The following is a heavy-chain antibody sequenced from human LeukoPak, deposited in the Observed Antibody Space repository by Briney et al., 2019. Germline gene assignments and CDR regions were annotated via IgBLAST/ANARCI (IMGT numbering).Heavy chain of an antibody. V-gene: IGHV1-2*02. J-gene: IGHJ3*02. D-gene: IGHD2-21*02. CDR1: GYTFTGYY. CDR2: INPNSGGT. Sequence: ASVKVSCKASGYTFTGYYMHWVRQAPGQGLEWMGWINPNSGGTNYAQKFQGRVTMTRDTSISTAYMELSRLRSDDAAVYYCARELDCGGDCYSGWGAFDIWGQGTMVTVSS. CDR3: ARELDCGGDCYSGWGAFDI.